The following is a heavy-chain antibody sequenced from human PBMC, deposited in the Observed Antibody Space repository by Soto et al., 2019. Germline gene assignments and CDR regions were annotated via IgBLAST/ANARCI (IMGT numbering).Heavy chain of an antibody. CDR2: IYYSGST. J-gene: IGHJ6*02. D-gene: IGHD4-4*01. Sequence: SETLSLTCTVSGGSISSYYWSWIRQPPGKGLEWIGYIYYSGSTNYNPSLKSRVTISVDTSKNQFSLKLSSVTAADTAVYYCARGYAHNSKGTYYYYYYGMDVWGQGTTVTVSS. CDR1: GGSISSYY. V-gene: IGHV4-59*01. CDR3: ARGYAHNSKGTYYYYYYGMDV.